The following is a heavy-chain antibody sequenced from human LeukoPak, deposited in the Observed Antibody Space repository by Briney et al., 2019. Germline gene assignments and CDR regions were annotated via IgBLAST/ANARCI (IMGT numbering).Heavy chain of an antibody. J-gene: IGHJ6*02. Sequence: GGSLRLSCAASGFTFSSYSMNWVRQAPGKGLEWVSSISSSSSYIYYADSVKGRFTISRGNAKNSLYLQMNSLRAEDTAVYYCARDRVVVVPAAIGGGGEIYYYYYGMDVWGQGTTVTVSS. CDR1: GFTFSSYS. CDR2: ISSSSSYI. D-gene: IGHD2-2*01. V-gene: IGHV3-21*01. CDR3: ARDRVVVVPAAIGGGGEIYYYYYGMDV.